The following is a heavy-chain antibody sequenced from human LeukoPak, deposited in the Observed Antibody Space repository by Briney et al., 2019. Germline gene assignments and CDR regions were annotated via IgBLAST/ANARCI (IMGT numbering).Heavy chain of an antibody. V-gene: IGHV3-23*01. CDR2: ISGSGGST. Sequence: GGSLRLSCAASGFTFSDSYMTWLRQAPGKGLEWVSAISGSGGSTYYADSVKGRFTISRDNSKNTLYLQMNSLRAEDTAVYYCAKWGTILTGDDAFDIWGQGTMVTVSS. J-gene: IGHJ3*02. CDR3: AKWGTILTGDDAFDI. CDR1: GFTFSDSY. D-gene: IGHD3-9*01.